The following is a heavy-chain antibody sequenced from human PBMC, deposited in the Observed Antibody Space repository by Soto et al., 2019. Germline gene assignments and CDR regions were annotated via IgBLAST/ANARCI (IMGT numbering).Heavy chain of an antibody. CDR3: AREAYSSGWYLVIDY. D-gene: IGHD6-19*01. V-gene: IGHV1-69*13. J-gene: IGHJ4*02. CDR1: GGTFSSYA. Sequence: SVKVSCKASGGTFSSYAISWVRQAPGQGLEWMGGIIPIFGTANYAQKFQGRVTITADESTSTAYMELSSLRSEDTAVYYCAREAYSSGWYLVIDYWGQGTLVTVSS. CDR2: IIPIFGTA.